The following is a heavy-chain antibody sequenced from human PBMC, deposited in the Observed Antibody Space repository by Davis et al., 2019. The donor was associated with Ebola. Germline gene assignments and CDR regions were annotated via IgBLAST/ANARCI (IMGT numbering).Heavy chain of an antibody. D-gene: IGHD3-22*01. Sequence: MPSETLSLTCAVYGGSFSGYYWSWIRQPPGKGLEWIGAINHSGSTNYNPSLKSRVTISVDTSKNQFSLKLSSVTAADTAVYYCARDHPSYDSSGYYWYFDLWGRGTLATVSS. J-gene: IGHJ2*01. CDR3: ARDHPSYDSSGYYWYFDL. CDR1: GGSFSGYY. V-gene: IGHV4-34*01. CDR2: INHSGST.